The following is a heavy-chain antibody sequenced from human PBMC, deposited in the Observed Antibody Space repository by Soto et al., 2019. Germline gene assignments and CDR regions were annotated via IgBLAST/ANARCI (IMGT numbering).Heavy chain of an antibody. CDR1: GGFVSSGSYY. CDR2: MSHSGGT. Sequence: QVQLQQWGAGLLKPSETLSLTCAVYGGFVSSGSYYWSWIRQPPGKGLEWIGEMSHSGGTPFNPSLKSRVTISVDTSKNQFSLKMSSVTAADTALYYCARVGRGTATTVVDAFDIWGPGTMVTVSS. J-gene: IGHJ3*02. V-gene: IGHV4-34*01. CDR3: ARVGRGTATTVVDAFDI. D-gene: IGHD1-1*01.